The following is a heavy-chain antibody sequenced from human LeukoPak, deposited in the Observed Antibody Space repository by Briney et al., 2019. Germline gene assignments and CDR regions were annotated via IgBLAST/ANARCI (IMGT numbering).Heavy chain of an antibody. D-gene: IGHD3-22*01. J-gene: IGHJ4*02. CDR1: GFTVSSNY. V-gene: IGHV3-53*01. CDR3: ARDLSYYYDSSGRIYFDY. CDR2: IYSGGST. Sequence: GGSLRLSCAASGFTVSSNYMSWVRQAPGKGLEWVSVIYSGGSTYYADSVKGRLTISRDNSKNTLYLQMNSLRAEDTAVYYCARDLSYYYDSSGRIYFDYWGQGTLVTVSS.